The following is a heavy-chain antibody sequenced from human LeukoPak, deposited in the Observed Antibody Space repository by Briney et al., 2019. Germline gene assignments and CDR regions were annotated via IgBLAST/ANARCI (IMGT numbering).Heavy chain of an antibody. CDR1: GFTLSNYW. V-gene: IGHV3-74*01. J-gene: IGHJ3*02. D-gene: IGHD3-16*01. CDR3: ATDSGAYRRAFDI. CDR2: INTDGTSP. Sequence: GGSLRLSCAASGFTLSNYWIHWVRQAPGKGLVWVSRINTDGTSPTYADSVKGRFTISRDNAKSTLYLQMNSLRAEDTAVYYCATDSGAYRRAFDIWGQGTMVTVSS.